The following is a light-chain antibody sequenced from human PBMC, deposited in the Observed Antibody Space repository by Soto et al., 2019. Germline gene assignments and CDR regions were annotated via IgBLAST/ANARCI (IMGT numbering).Light chain of an antibody. CDR2: DAS. J-gene: IGKJ1*01. V-gene: IGKV3-11*01. CDR3: QQRSSNWRWT. Sequence: EIVLTQSPATLSLSPWDTATLSCRASQSVSKFLGWYQQKPGQAPRLLGYDASNRAAGIPARFSGSGSGTDFTLTISNLEPEDFAVYYCQQRSSNWRWTFGQGTKVDIK. CDR1: QSVSKF.